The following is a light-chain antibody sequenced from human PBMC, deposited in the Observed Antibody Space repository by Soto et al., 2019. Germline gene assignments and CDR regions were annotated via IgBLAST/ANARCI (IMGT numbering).Light chain of an antibody. CDR2: EVT. Sequence: QSALTQPASVSGSPGQSITISCTGTSSDVGGYNYVSWYQQPPGKGPRLMIYEVTNRPSGVSNRFSGSKSGNTASLTISGLQAEDEADYYCGSYTSSSTLVFGGGTKLTVL. V-gene: IGLV2-14*01. CDR3: GSYTSSSTLV. J-gene: IGLJ2*01. CDR1: SSDVGGYNY.